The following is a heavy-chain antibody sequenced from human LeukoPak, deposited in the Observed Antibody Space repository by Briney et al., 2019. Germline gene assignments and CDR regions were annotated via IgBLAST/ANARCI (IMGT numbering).Heavy chain of an antibody. V-gene: IGHV4-59*01. CDR3: ARSTDFWSGYYTTDFDY. J-gene: IGHJ4*02. CDR1: GGSISSYY. D-gene: IGHD3-3*01. Sequence: PSETLSLTCTVSGGSISSYYWSWIRQPPGKGLEWIGYIYYSGSTNYNPSLKSRVTISVDTSKNQFSLKLSSVTAADTAVYYCARSTDFWSGYYTTDFDYGGQGTLVTVSS. CDR2: IYYSGST.